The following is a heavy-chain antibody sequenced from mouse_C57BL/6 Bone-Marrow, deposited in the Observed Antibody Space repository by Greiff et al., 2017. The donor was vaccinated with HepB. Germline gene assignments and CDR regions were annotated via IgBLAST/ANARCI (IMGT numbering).Heavy chain of an antibody. CDR2: ISYSGST. Sequence: VQLQESGPGLAKPSQTLSLTCSVTGYSFTSHYWNWIRKFPGNKLEYMGYISYSGSTYYNPSLKSRISITRDTSKNQYYLQLNSVTTEDTATYYCARGSYSFAYWGQGTTLTVSA. J-gene: IGHJ2*01. V-gene: IGHV3-8*01. CDR3: ARGSYSFAY. D-gene: IGHD2-12*01. CDR1: GYSFTSHY.